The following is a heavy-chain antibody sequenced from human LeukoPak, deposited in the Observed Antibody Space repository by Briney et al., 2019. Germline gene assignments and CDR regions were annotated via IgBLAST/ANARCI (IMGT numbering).Heavy chain of an antibody. CDR3: ARSRSNLPYYYYIDV. Sequence: GESLKISCKDSGHSFTNYWFGWVRQMPGKGLEWMGIIYPRDSDTRYSPSFQGQVNISADKSISTAYLQWSSLKASDTAMYYCARSRSNLPYYYYIDVWGEGTMVTVSS. V-gene: IGHV5-51*01. CDR2: IYPRDSDT. D-gene: IGHD2-8*01. CDR1: GHSFTNYW. J-gene: IGHJ6*03.